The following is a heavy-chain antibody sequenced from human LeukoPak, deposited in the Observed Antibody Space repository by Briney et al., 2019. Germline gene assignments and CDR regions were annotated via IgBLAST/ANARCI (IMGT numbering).Heavy chain of an antibody. D-gene: IGHD3-22*01. Sequence: PSETLSLTCAVYGGSFSGYYWSWIRQPPGKGLEWIGEINHSGSTNYNPSLKSRVTISVDTSKNQFSLRLSSVTAADTAVYYCARPRTNYDSSGYYYSHAFDIWGQGTMVTVSS. CDR1: GGSFSGYY. J-gene: IGHJ3*02. V-gene: IGHV4-34*01. CDR2: INHSGST. CDR3: ARPRTNYDSSGYYYSHAFDI.